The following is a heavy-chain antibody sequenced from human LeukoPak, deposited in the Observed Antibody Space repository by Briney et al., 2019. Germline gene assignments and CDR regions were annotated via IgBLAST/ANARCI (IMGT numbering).Heavy chain of an antibody. J-gene: IGHJ4*02. CDR3: ARALCSGGSCYSGPPFDY. Sequence: PSETLSLTCSVSGGSISSYYWGWIRQPPGKGLEWIGYIYYSGSTNYNPSLKSRVTISVDTSKNQSSLKLSSVTAADTAVYYCARALCSGGSCYSGPPFDYWGQGTLVTVSS. V-gene: IGHV4-59*01. D-gene: IGHD2-15*01. CDR2: IYYSGST. CDR1: GGSISSYY.